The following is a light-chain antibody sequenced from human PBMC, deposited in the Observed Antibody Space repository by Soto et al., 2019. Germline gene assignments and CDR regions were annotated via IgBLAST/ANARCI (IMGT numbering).Light chain of an antibody. CDR1: QSVSSK. CDR3: WKYIIFPPA. V-gene: IGKV3-15*01. J-gene: IGKJ1*01. Sequence: EIGVTQSPATLSVSPGERATLYCRASQSVSSKLAWYQQKPGQAPRLLIYSASTRATGVPARFRGSVSEKKFPLTISSLRSKDFVIYYFWKYIIFPPAFGHGTRV. CDR2: SAS.